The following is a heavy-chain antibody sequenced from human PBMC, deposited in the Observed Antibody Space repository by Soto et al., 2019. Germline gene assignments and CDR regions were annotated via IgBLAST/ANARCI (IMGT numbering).Heavy chain of an antibody. J-gene: IGHJ4*02. CDR1: GYTFTSYY. D-gene: IGHD1-26*01. CDR2: INPSGGST. Sequence: ASVKVSCKASGYTFTSYYMHWVRQAPGQGLEWMGIINPSGGSTSYAQKFQGRVTMTRDTSTSTVYMELSSLRSEDTAVYYCARVRYVVGVSPRSYYFDYWGQGTLVTVSS. V-gene: IGHV1-46*01. CDR3: ARVRYVVGVSPRSYYFDY.